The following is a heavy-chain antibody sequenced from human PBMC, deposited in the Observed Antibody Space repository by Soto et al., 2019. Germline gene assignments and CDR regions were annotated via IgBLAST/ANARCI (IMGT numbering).Heavy chain of an antibody. CDR1: GGTFSSYA. CDR2: IIPIFGTA. CDR3: ARDRGPSSGYYPYWFDP. Sequence: QVQLVQSGAEVKKPGSSVKVSCKASGGTFSSYAITWVRQAPGQGLEWMGGIIPIFGTANYAQKFQGRVTMTADESTSAAYMELRSLRSEDTAVYYCARDRGPSSGYYPYWFDPWGQGTLVTVSS. J-gene: IGHJ5*02. D-gene: IGHD3-22*01. V-gene: IGHV1-69*12.